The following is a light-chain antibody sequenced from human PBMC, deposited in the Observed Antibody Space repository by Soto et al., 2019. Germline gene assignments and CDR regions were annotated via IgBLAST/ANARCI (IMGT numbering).Light chain of an antibody. Sequence: DIQLTQSPSFLSASVGDRVTITCRASQGISSYLAWYQKKPGKAPKLLMYAASTLQSGVPSRFSGSGSGTDFTLTISSLQPEDFATYYCQESYITPHTFGQGTKVDI. CDR1: QGISSY. J-gene: IGKJ2*01. CDR2: AAS. CDR3: QESYITPHT. V-gene: IGKV1-39*01.